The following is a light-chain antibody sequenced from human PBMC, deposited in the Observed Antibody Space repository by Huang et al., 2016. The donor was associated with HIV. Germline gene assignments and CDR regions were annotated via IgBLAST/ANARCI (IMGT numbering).Light chain of an antibody. V-gene: IGKV3-11*01. CDR2: YAS. CDR1: QSVSRF. J-gene: IGKJ4*01. CDR3: QQRSSWPRVT. Sequence: EIVLTQSPATLSLSPGERATLSCRASQSVSRFLAWYQQKAGQAPRLLIYYASNRAIDIPARFSGSGSGTEFTLTISSLEPEDFAVYYCQQRSSWPRVTFGGGTKVELK.